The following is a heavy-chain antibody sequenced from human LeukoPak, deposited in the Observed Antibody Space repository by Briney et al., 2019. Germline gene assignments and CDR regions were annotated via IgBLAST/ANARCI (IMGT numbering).Heavy chain of an antibody. J-gene: IGHJ4*02. Sequence: EASVKVSCKASGYTFTDYFLHWVRQAPGQGLEWMGWIGPDSGATNYAQKFRGKVTLTRDTSINTAYMEVSSLTSDDTAVYYCARDIRPRIEPFDYWGQGTLVTVSS. V-gene: IGHV1-2*02. D-gene: IGHD2/OR15-2a*01. CDR2: IGPDSGAT. CDR1: GYTFTDYF. CDR3: ARDIRPRIEPFDY.